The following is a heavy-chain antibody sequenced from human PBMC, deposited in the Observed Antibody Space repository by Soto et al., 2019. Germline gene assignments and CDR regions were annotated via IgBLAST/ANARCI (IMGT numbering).Heavy chain of an antibody. J-gene: IGHJ4*02. CDR1: GGSISSHS. CDR2: VYYSGST. CDR3: ARRYGRYFDY. Sequence: SETLSLTCTVSGGSISSHSWSWIRQPPGEGLEWIGHVYYSGSTNYNPSLKSRVTISVDTFKNQFSLRLTSVTAADTAVYYCARRYGRYFDYWGQGTLVTVSS. D-gene: IGHD4-17*01. V-gene: IGHV4-59*08.